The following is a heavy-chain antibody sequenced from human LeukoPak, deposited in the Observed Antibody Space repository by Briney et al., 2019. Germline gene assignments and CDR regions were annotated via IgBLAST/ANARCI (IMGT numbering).Heavy chain of an antibody. J-gene: IGHJ4*02. D-gene: IGHD5-24*01. CDR2: ISWNSGSI. V-gene: IGHV3-9*03. CDR1: GFTFFDYA. Sequence: GRSLRLSCAASGFTFFDYAMHWVRQAPGKGLEWVSGISWNSGSIGYADSVKGRFTISRDNAKNSLYLQMNSLRAEDMALYYCAKGKRGMARPGFDYWGQGTLVTVSS. CDR3: AKGKRGMARPGFDY.